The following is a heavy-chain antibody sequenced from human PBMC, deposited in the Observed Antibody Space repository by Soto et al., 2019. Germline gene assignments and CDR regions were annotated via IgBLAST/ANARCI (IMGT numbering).Heavy chain of an antibody. Sequence: PSQTLSLTCAISGDSVSSNSAAWNCIRQSPSRGLEWLGRTYYRSKWYNDYAVSVKSRITINPDTSKNQFSLQLNSVTPEDTAVYYCARDAPRAYCSSTSCPHYFDYWGQGTLVTVSS. D-gene: IGHD2-2*01. CDR2: TYYRSKWYN. CDR3: ARDAPRAYCSSTSCPHYFDY. J-gene: IGHJ4*02. V-gene: IGHV6-1*01. CDR1: GDSVSSNSAA.